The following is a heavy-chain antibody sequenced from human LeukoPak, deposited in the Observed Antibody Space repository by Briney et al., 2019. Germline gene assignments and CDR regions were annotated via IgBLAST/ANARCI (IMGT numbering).Heavy chain of an antibody. CDR3: ARDWGAAGLWDY. CDR1: GFTFCNYW. Sequence: VGSLRLSCASSGFTFCNYWISWVRQAPGKGLEWVGNIKEDGSEKDYVDTVKGRFTISRDNAKNSLYLQMNGLRAEDTAIDYCARDWGAAGLWDYWGQGTLVTVSS. J-gene: IGHJ4*02. D-gene: IGHD6-13*01. CDR2: IKEDGSEK. V-gene: IGHV3-7*05.